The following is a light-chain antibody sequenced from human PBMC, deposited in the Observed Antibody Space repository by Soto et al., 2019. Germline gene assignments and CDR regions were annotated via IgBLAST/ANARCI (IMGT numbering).Light chain of an antibody. V-gene: IGLV1-36*01. Sequence: QPVLTQPPSVSAAPRQRVTISCSGSNSNIGNNAVNWYQQVPGRAPKLLIHFDDRVPSGISYRFSGSKSGTSASLAISELQSEDEADYYCAACDDSLNGPVFGGGTKVTVL. CDR2: FDD. CDR1: NSNIGNNA. J-gene: IGLJ3*02. CDR3: AACDDSLNGPV.